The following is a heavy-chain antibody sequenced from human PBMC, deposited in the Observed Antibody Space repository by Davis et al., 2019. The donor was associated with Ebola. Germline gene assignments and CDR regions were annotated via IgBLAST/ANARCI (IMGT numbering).Heavy chain of an antibody. D-gene: IGHD3-22*01. Sequence: NFQGRVTMTRDTSTSTVYMELSSLRSEDTAVYYCARGYDSSGYRYWGQGTLVTVSS. CDR3: ARGYDSSGYRY. V-gene: IGHV1-46*03. J-gene: IGHJ4*02.